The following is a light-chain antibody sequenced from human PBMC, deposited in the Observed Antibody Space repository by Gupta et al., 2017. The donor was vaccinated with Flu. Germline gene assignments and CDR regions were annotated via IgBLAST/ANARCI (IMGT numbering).Light chain of an antibody. CDR2: WAS. CDR3: QQNYRTPRT. CDR1: QSILYSSNNKNY. J-gene: IGKJ4*02. V-gene: IGKV4-1*01. Sequence: DIVMTQSPESLAVSLGERATINCKSSQSILYSSNNKNYVSWYQQRPGKPPKLLIYWASTRESGVPDRCSGSGSGTDFTLTISSLQAEDVAVYYCQQNYRTPRTFGGGTKVEIK.